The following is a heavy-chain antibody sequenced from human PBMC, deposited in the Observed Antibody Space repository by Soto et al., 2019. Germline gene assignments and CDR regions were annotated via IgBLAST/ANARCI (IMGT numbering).Heavy chain of an antibody. D-gene: IGHD1-26*01. Sequence: GGSLRLSCAACGFTFSSYSISWVRQAPWKGLEWVSAISGSGVSTYYADSVKGRFTISRDNSKNTLYLQMNSLRAEDTAVYYCAKDRSASGSYNGYFDYWGQGTLVTVSS. CDR2: ISGSGVST. V-gene: IGHV3-23*01. CDR3: AKDRSASGSYNGYFDY. J-gene: IGHJ4*02. CDR1: GFTFSSYS.